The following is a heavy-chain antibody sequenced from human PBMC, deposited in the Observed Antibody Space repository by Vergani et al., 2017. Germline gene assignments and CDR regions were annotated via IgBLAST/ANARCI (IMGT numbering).Heavy chain of an antibody. D-gene: IGHD5-18*01. J-gene: IGHJ4*02. V-gene: IGHV1-18*01. Sequence: QVQLVQSGAEVKKPGASVKVSCKASGYTFTKCSITWVRQAPGQGLQWMGCISAYNANTNFAQKLQGRVFMTTDTSTRTAYMELSSLRSDDTAVYYFARGGGQTALDLWGQGTLVTVSS. CDR2: ISAYNANT. CDR3: ARGGGQTALDL. CDR1: GYTFTKCS.